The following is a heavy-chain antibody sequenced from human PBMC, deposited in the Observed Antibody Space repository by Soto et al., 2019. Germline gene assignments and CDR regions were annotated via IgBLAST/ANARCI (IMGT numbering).Heavy chain of an antibody. V-gene: IGHV1-46*01. CDR1: GYTFTSYY. J-gene: IGHJ4*02. CDR2: INPSGGST. CDR3: ARSRGGVTXDY. Sequence: QVQLVQSGAEVKKPGASVKVSCKASGYTFTSYYMHWVRQAPGQGLEWMGIINPSGGSTSYAQKFQGRVTMTRDTSTSTVYMELSSLRSXXXAVYYCARSRGGVTXDYWGQGTLVTVSS. D-gene: IGHD3-10*01.